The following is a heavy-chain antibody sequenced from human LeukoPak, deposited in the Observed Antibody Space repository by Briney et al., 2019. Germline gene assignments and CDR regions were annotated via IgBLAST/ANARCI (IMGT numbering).Heavy chain of an antibody. CDR3: ARNDDVFDI. CDR2: IKQDASVK. J-gene: IGHJ3*02. CDR1: GLTFGSHW. Sequence: GSLRLSCVASGLTFGSHWMSWVRQAPGKGLEWVANIKQDASVKQYVDSVKGRFTISRDNSKNSLYLQMNSLRVEDTAVYYCARNDDVFDIWGQGTMVTVSS. V-gene: IGHV3-7*01. D-gene: IGHD1-1*01.